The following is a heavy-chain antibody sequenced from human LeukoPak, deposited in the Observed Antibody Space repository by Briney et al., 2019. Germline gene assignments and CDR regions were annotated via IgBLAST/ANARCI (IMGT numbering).Heavy chain of an antibody. D-gene: IGHD6-13*01. V-gene: IGHV4-59*08. J-gene: IGHJ2*01. CDR1: GGSIGSYF. Sequence: SETPSLTCTVSGGSIGSYFWSWIRQPPGKGLEWIGYIYSRGTDYNPSLKSRVTISVDTFTNHFSLSLYSVTAADTALYYCARHHGSWTDWYFDLWGRGTLVIVSP. CDR2: IYSRGT. CDR3: ARHHGSWTDWYFDL.